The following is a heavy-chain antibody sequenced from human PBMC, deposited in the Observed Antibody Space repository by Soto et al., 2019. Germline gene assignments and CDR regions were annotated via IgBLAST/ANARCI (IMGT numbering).Heavy chain of an antibody. CDR2: IYYSGST. V-gene: IGHV4-30-4*01. Sequence: SETLSLTCTVSGGSISSGDYYWSWIRQPPGKGLEWIGYIYYSGSTYYNPSLKSRVTISVDTSKNQFSLKLSSVTAADTAVYYCARDILYYYDSSGYYSHNWFDPWGQGTLVTVS. CDR1: GGSISSGDYY. D-gene: IGHD3-22*01. J-gene: IGHJ5*02. CDR3: ARDILYYYDSSGYYSHNWFDP.